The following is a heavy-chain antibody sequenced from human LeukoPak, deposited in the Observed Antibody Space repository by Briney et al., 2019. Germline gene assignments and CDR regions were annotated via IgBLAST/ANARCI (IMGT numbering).Heavy chain of an antibody. J-gene: IGHJ4*02. CDR1: GFIFSNYG. V-gene: IGHV3-33*01. CDR3: ARDMGRAWYGPPDY. D-gene: IGHD6-13*01. CDR2: IWNDGSET. Sequence: GRSLRLSCAASGFIFSNYGMHWVRQAPGKRLEWVAVIWNDGSETFHADSVKGRFRIARDNSKSTLYLQMNSLRAEDTAVYFCARDMGRAWYGPPDYWGQGTLVTVSS.